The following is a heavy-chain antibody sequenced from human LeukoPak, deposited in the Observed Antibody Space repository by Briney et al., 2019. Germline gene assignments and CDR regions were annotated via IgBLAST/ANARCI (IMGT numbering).Heavy chain of an antibody. Sequence: GGSLRLSCAASGFTFSSYDMYWVRQAPGKVLDWVAFVRYDGSQKYYADSVKGRFTLSRDNSKNTLYLQMNSLRAEDTAVFYCAKGGARLHSYYFDYWGQGTLVTVSS. CDR2: VRYDGSQK. CDR3: AKGGARLHSYYFDY. D-gene: IGHD1-26*01. CDR1: GFTFSSYD. V-gene: IGHV3-30*02. J-gene: IGHJ4*02.